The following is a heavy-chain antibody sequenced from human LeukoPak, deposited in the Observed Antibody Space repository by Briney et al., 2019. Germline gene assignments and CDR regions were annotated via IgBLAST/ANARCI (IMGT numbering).Heavy chain of an antibody. Sequence: GRSLRLSCAASGFTFCGYAMSWVRQAPGKGLEWVSAISGSGGSTYYADSVKGRFTISRDNSKNTLYLQMNSLRAEDTAVYYCAKDLRTPYFDYWGQGTLVTVSS. D-gene: IGHD2-15*01. CDR2: ISGSGGST. V-gene: IGHV3-23*01. J-gene: IGHJ4*02. CDR1: GFTFCGYA. CDR3: AKDLRTPYFDY.